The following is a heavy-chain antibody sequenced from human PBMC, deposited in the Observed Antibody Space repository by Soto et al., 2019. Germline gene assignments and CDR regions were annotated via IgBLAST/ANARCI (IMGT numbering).Heavy chain of an antibody. D-gene: IGHD3-10*01. CDR2: IFSNDEK. J-gene: IGHJ4*02. CDR1: GFSLSNARMG. CDR3: ARITSTVLWFVDY. Sequence: QVTLKESGPVLVKPTETLTLTCTVSGFSLSNARMGVSWIRQPPGKALEWLAHIFSNDEKSYSTSLKSRLTISKDTSKSQVVLTMTNMDPVDTATYYCARITSTVLWFVDYWGQGTLVTVSS. V-gene: IGHV2-26*01.